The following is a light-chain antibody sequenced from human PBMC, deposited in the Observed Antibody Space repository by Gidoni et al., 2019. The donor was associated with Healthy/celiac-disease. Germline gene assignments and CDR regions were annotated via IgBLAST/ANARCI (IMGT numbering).Light chain of an antibody. CDR3: CSYAGSYTLV. V-gene: IGLV2-11*01. CDR2: DVS. J-gene: IGLJ1*01. CDR1: SSDVGGYNY. Sequence: QSALTQPRSVSGSPGQSVTISCTGTSSDVGGYNYVSWYQQHPGKAPKLMIYDVSKRPSGVPDLFSGSKSGNTASLTISVLQAEDEADYYCCSYAGSYTLVFGTGTKVTVL.